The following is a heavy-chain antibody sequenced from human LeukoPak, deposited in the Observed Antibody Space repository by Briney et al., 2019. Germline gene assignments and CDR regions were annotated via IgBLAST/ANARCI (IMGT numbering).Heavy chain of an antibody. CDR3: ASDGRITMARVVLGTFDY. J-gene: IGHJ4*02. Sequence: PGRSLRLSCAASGFTFSSYGMHWVRQAPGKGLEWVAVIWYDGSNKYYADSVKGRFTISRDNSKNTLYLQMNSLRAEDTAVYYCASDGRITMARVVLGTFDYGGQGSLVTVSS. V-gene: IGHV3-33*01. CDR2: IWYDGSNK. D-gene: IGHD3-10*01. CDR1: GFTFSSYG.